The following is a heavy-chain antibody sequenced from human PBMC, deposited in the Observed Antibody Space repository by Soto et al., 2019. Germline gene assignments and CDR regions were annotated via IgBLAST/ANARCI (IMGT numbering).Heavy chain of an antibody. V-gene: IGHV1-2*02. CDR2: INPNSGGT. D-gene: IGHD2-2*01. CDR1: GYTFTGYY. J-gene: IGHJ3*02. CDR3: ARVDCSSTSCYAPRRAFDI. Sequence: ASVKVSCKASGYTFTGYYMHWVRQAPGQGLEWMGWINPNSGGTNYAQKFQGRVTMTRDTSISTAYMELSRLRSDDTAVYYCARVDCSSTSCYAPRRAFDIWGHGTMVTVSS.